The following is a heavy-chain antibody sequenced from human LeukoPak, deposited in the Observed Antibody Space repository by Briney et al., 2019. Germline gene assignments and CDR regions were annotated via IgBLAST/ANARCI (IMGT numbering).Heavy chain of an antibody. D-gene: IGHD2-2*01. Sequence: GESLKISCNGSGYSFTNYWIGWVRPLPRKGLEWMGIIYPGDSNTRYSPSFQGQVTISADKAITTAYLQWSSLKASDTAMYYCARGPYCSSTSCYSPYYSYYMDVWGKGTTVTVS. CDR2: IYPGDSNT. CDR1: GYSFTNYW. V-gene: IGHV5-51*01. J-gene: IGHJ6*03. CDR3: ARGPYCSSTSCYSPYYSYYMDV.